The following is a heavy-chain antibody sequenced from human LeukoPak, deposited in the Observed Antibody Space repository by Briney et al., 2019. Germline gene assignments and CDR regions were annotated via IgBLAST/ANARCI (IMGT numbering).Heavy chain of an antibody. D-gene: IGHD6-13*01. CDR2: ISSSSSTI. J-gene: IGHJ4*02. V-gene: IGHV3-48*02. CDR1: GFTFSSYS. Sequence: GGSLRLSCAASGFTFSSYSMNWVRQAPGKGLEWVSYISSSSSTIYYADSVKGRFTISRDNAKNSLYLQMSSLRDEDTAVYYCARAAAGYGYWGQGTLVTVSS. CDR3: ARAAAGYGY.